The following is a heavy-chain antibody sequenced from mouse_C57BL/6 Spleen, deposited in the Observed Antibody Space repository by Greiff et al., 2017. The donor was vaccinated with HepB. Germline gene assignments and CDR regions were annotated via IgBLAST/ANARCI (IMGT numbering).Heavy chain of an antibody. CDR2: ISSGSSTI. Sequence: EVQRVESGGGLVKPGGSLKLSCAASGFTFSDYGMHWVRQAPEKGLEWVAYISSGSSTIYYADTVKGRFTISRDNAKNTLFLQMTSLRSEDTAMYYCARGLLNGYFDVWGTGTTVTVSS. V-gene: IGHV5-17*01. J-gene: IGHJ1*03. CDR1: GFTFSDYG. CDR3: ARGLLNGYFDV. D-gene: IGHD3-1*01.